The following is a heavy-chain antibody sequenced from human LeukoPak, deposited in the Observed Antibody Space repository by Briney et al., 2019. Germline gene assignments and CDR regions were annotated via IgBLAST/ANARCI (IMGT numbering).Heavy chain of an antibody. Sequence: SETLSPTCSVSGGSISSDYWSAIRQPPGKGLEWLGYIYYSGSTNYNPSLKSRVTISVDTSKNQFSLKLSSVTAADTAVYYCARGRAARGAFDIWGQGTMVTVSS. J-gene: IGHJ3*02. CDR2: IYYSGST. D-gene: IGHD6-13*01. CDR3: ARGRAARGAFDI. CDR1: GGSISSDY. V-gene: IGHV4-59*01.